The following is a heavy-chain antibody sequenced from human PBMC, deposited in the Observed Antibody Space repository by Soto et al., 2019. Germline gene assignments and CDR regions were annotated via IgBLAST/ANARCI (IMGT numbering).Heavy chain of an antibody. V-gene: IGHV3-15*07. CDR3: YLGESNGYNYVFDY. CDR2: IKSKTDGGTT. D-gene: IGHD5-12*01. Sequence: GGSLRLSCAASGFTFSNAWMNWVRQAPGKGLEWVGRIKSKTDGGTTDYAAPVKGRFTISRDDSKNTLYLQMNSLKTEDTAVYYCYLGESNGYNYVFDYWGQGTLVTVSS. CDR1: GFTFSNAW. J-gene: IGHJ4*02.